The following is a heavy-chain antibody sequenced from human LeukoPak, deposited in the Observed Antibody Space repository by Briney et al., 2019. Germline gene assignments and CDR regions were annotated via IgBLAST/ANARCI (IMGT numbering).Heavy chain of an antibody. CDR1: GYTFTGYY. CDR3: ARVPVAPYYDFWSGYSNYYYMDV. V-gene: IGHV1-2*02. J-gene: IGHJ6*03. Sequence: GASVKVSCKASGYTFTGYYMHWVRQAPGQGLEWMGWINPNSGGTNYAQKFQGRVTMTRDTSISTAYMELSRLRSDDTVVYYCARVPVAPYYDFWSGYSNYYYMDVWGKGTTVTVSS. D-gene: IGHD3-3*01. CDR2: INPNSGGT.